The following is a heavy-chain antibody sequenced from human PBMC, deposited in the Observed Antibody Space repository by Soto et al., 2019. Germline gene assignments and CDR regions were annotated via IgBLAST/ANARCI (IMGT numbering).Heavy chain of an antibody. CDR3: ARDPPDIVLVPAAMGYNWFVP. V-gene: IGHV1-18*01. Sequence: ASVKLTWTAPGANIAGYGISCGRQAPGQGLEWMGWISAYNGNTNYAQKLQGRVTMTTDTSTSTAYMELRSLRSDDTAVYYCARDPPDIVLVPAAMGYNWFVPWG. D-gene: IGHD2-2*01. CDR2: ISAYNGNT. J-gene: IGHJ5*02. CDR1: GANIAGYG.